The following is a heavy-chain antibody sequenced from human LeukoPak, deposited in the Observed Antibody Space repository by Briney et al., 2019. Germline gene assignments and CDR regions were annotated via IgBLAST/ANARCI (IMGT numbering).Heavy chain of an antibody. CDR1: GVSISTYF. CDR2: IAYSGST. CDR3: ASAAYPHYYYCMDV. J-gene: IGHJ6*03. Sequence: SETLSLTCTVSGVSISTYFWSWIRQPPGQGLEWIGYIAYSGSTNYNPSLKSRVTMSVDTSKNQFSLKLSSVTAADTAVYYCASAAYPHYYYCMDVWGKGTTVTVSS. D-gene: IGHD2-15*01. V-gene: IGHV4-59*12.